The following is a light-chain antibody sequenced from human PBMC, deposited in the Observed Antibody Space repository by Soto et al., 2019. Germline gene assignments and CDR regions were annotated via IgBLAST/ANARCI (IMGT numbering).Light chain of an antibody. CDR1: SSDVGSYNL. CDR2: GDS. Sequence: QSALTQPASVSGSPGQSITISCTGTSSDVGSYNLVSWYQQHPGKAPKLMIYGDSKRPSGVSNRFSGSKSGNTASLTISGLQAEDEAYYYCCGYAGSSTWVFGGGTKLTVL. CDR3: CGYAGSSTWV. V-gene: IGLV2-23*01. J-gene: IGLJ2*01.